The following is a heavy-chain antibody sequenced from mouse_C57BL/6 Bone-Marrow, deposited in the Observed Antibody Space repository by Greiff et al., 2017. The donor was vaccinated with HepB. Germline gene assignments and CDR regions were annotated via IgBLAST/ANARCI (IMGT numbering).Heavy chain of an antibody. V-gene: IGHV5-12*01. Sequence: EVKLVESGGGLVQPGGSLKLSCAASGFTFSDYYMYWVRQTPEKRLVWVAYISNGGGSTYYPDTVKGRFTISRDNAKNTLYLQMSRLKSEDTAMYYCARHDYYGSSHGYYYAMDYWGQGTSVTVAS. D-gene: IGHD1-1*01. CDR3: ARHDYYGSSHGYYYAMDY. J-gene: IGHJ4*01. CDR2: ISNGGGST. CDR1: GFTFSDYY.